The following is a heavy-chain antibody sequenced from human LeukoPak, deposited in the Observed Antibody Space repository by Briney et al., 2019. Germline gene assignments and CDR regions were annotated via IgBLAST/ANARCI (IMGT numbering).Heavy chain of an antibody. Sequence: GGSLRLSCAASGFTFDDYAMHWVRQAPGKGLEWVSGISWNSGSIGYADSVKGRFTISRDNAKNSLYLQMNSLRAEDTALYYCAKDDGGSSGRYGPIYYYYYGMDVWGQGTTVTVSS. D-gene: IGHD6-19*01. CDR3: AKDDGGSSGRYGPIYYYYYGMDV. V-gene: IGHV3-9*01. J-gene: IGHJ6*02. CDR1: GFTFDDYA. CDR2: ISWNSGSI.